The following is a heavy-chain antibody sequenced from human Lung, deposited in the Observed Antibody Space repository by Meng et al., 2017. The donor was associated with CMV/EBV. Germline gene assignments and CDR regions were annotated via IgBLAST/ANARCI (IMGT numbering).Heavy chain of an antibody. Sequence: ESLKISCKGSGYTFTKYWIGWVRQMPGKGLEWMGIVYPGDSDMRYSPSFQGQVTISADKSLNTAYLQWSSLKASDSAMYYCARRGEDSSLPDYYFYGMDDWGQGXTVTVSS. D-gene: IGHD6-6*01. CDR3: ARRGEDSSLPDYYFYGMDD. J-gene: IGHJ6*01. V-gene: IGHV5-51*01. CDR1: GYTFTKYW. CDR2: VYPGDSDM.